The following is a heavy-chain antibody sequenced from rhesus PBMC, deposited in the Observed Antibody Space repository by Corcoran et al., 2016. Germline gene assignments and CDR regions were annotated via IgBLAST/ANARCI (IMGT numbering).Heavy chain of an antibody. CDR2: IYGRCSNT. CDR1: GGSISSSY. V-gene: IGHV4-169*02. D-gene: IGHD5-12*01. Sequence: QLQLQESGPGLVKTSETVAVTCTVSGGSISSSYWSWIRQDTGKGLEGIGYIYGRCSNTHHHSSLKGRVSLSVTTSTNPLSLKLSSVTTAYPAVYYCASDIWGYSYINNSLDVWGRGVLVTVSS. CDR3: ASDIWGYSYINNSLDV. J-gene: IGHJ5-2*02.